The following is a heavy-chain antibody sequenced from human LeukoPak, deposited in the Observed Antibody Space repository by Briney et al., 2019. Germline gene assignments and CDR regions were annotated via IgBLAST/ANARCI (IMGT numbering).Heavy chain of an antibody. CDR3: ARGRYCSADICSGGDAFDI. CDR1: GGSINNYY. J-gene: IGHJ3*02. Sequence: SETLSLTCTVSGGSINNYYWSWIRQPAGKGLEWIGRIYTRGSTNYNPSLKSRVTMSVDTSKNQFSLKLSPVTAADTAVYYCARGRYCSADICSGGDAFDIWGQGTMVSVSS. V-gene: IGHV4-4*07. D-gene: IGHD2-15*01. CDR2: IYTRGST.